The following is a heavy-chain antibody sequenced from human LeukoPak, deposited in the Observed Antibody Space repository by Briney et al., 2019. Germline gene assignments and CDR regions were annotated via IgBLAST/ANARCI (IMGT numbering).Heavy chain of an antibody. D-gene: IGHD3/OR15-3a*01. CDR3: ARDPGDWAYYFDY. V-gene: IGHV1-2*02. CDR2: INPNSGGT. Sequence: ASVKVSCKASGYTFSGYYMHWVRQAPGQGLEWMGWINPNSGGTNYAQKFQGRFTMTRDTSISTAYMELSRLRSDDTAVYYCARDPGDWAYYFDYWGQGTLVTVSS. J-gene: IGHJ4*02. CDR1: GYTFSGYY.